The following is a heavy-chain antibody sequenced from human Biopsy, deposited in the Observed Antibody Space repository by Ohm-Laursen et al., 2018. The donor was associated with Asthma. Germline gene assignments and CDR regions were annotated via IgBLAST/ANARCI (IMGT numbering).Heavy chain of an antibody. V-gene: IGHV1-69*01. D-gene: IGHD6-19*01. CDR2: IMTVFGTT. CDR3: ARCQVGYSSGWSLLLKKIYYSGMDV. CDR1: GGTFSNFD. J-gene: IGHJ6*02. Sequence: SSVKVSCKTPGGTFSNFDISWVRQAPGQGLEWLGGIMTVFGTTNYAQKFQGRVTITADESTSTAYMEVTSLRSEDTAIYYCARCQVGYSSGWSLLLKKIYYSGMDVWGQGTAVTVSS.